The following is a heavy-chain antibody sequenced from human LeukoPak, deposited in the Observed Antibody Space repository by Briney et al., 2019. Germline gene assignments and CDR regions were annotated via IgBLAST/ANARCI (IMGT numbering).Heavy chain of an antibody. CDR2: IYYTGST. D-gene: IGHD3-16*01. CDR1: GGSISGSGYY. CDR3: ASPLGGFDN. Sequence: SSETLSLTCSVSGGSISGSGYYWAWIRQPPGKGLEWIGSIYYTGSTHYNSSLKSRVTMSVDTSKNQFSLKLSSVTAADTAVYYCASPLGGFDNWGQGTLVTVSS. J-gene: IGHJ4*02. V-gene: IGHV4-39*01.